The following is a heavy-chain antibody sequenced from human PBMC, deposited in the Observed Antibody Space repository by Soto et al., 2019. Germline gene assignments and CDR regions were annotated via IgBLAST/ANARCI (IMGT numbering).Heavy chain of an antibody. J-gene: IGHJ4*02. D-gene: IGHD5-18*01. Sequence: GGSLRLSCIASGFTFSGHGMHWVRQAPGRGLEWVAGIRYDGGHQGYADSVKGRFTISRDNSKNTLYLQLDSLRAEDSAVYFCARDTWLKPHMTSFDYWGQGALVTVSS. V-gene: IGHV3-33*01. CDR3: ARDTWLKPHMTSFDY. CDR1: GFTFSGHG. CDR2: IRYDGGHQ.